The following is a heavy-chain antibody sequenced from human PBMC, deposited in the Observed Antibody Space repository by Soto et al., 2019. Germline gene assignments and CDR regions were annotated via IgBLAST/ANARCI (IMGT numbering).Heavy chain of an antibody. Sequence: EVQLLESGGGLVQPGGSLRLSCAASGFTFSSYAMSWVRQAPGKGLEWVSAISGSGGSTYYADSVKGRFTISRDNSKNTLYLQMNSLRDEDTAVYYCAKDSNCDPYDYYYYMDVWGKGTTVTGSS. D-gene: IGHD1-1*01. CDR2: ISGSGGST. CDR3: AKDSNCDPYDYYYYMDV. V-gene: IGHV3-23*01. J-gene: IGHJ6*03. CDR1: GFTFSSYA.